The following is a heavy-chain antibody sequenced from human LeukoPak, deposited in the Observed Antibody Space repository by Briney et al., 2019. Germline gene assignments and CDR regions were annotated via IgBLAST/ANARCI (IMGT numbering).Heavy chain of an antibody. V-gene: IGHV3-49*04. CDR3: TRGPHFTSMIRGVIRHYFDY. D-gene: IGHD3-10*01. J-gene: IGHJ4*02. CDR2: IRSEVYRGTT. Sequence: PGRSLRLSCTTSGFIFRDHAMNWVRQAPGKGLAWVGFIRSEVYRGTTKYAASVEGRFTISRDDSKGIAYLEMNSLKSEDTAVYYCTRGPHFTSMIRGVIRHYFDYWGQGTLVTVSS. CDR1: GFIFRDHA.